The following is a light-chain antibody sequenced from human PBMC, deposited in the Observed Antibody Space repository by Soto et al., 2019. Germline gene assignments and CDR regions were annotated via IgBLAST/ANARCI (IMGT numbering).Light chain of an antibody. J-gene: IGKJ1*01. V-gene: IGKV1-5*01. CDR2: DVS. CDR1: QSISGW. Sequence: DIQMTQSPSTLSASVGDRVTITCRASQSISGWLAWYQQKPGKAPKLLIYDVSSLESGVPSRFSGSGSGTDFTFTISSLQPEDIATYYCQQYDNLPWTFGQGTKVEIK. CDR3: QQYDNLPWT.